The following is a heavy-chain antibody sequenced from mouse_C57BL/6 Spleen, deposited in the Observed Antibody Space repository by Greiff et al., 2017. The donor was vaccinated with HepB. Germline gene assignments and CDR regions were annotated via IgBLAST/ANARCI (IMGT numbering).Heavy chain of an antibody. CDR1: GYSITSGYY. V-gene: IGHV3-6*01. D-gene: IGHD2-1*01. CDR2: ISYDGSN. CDR3: ARDPGNTGYFDY. J-gene: IGHJ2*01. Sequence: EVQLQESGPGLVKPSQSLSLTCSVTGYSITSGYYWNWIRQFPGNKLEWMGYISYDGSNNYNPSLKNRISITRDTSKNQFFLKLNSVTTEDTATYYCARDPGNTGYFDYWGQGTTLTVSS.